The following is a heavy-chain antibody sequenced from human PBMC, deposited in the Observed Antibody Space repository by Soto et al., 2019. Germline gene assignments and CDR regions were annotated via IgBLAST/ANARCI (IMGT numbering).Heavy chain of an antibody. Sequence: GASVKVSCKASGYGFSTSGIFWVRQAPGQGLEWMGWISAYNGKTDYAQKFQDRVTMTIDTSTTTAYMDLRSLTSDDTAVYFCARGGGDILTTFFFRGYYYGLDVWGQGTSVTVSS. CDR1: GYGFSTSG. CDR3: ARGGGDILTTFFFRGYYYGLDV. V-gene: IGHV1-18*01. CDR2: ISAYNGKT. D-gene: IGHD3-9*01. J-gene: IGHJ6*02.